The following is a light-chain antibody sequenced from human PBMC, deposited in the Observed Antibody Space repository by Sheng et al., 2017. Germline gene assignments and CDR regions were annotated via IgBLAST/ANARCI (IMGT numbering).Light chain of an antibody. Sequence: AIQLTQSPSSLSASIGDRVSITCRASQGISNALCWFQQKPGKPPKLLIYDASTLETGVPARFSGSGSGADFTLTISSLQPEDFGSYYCLQHNSYPRTFGQGTKVEIK. CDR1: QGISNA. V-gene: IGKV1-13*02. CDR2: DAS. CDR3: LQHNSYPRT. J-gene: IGKJ1*01.